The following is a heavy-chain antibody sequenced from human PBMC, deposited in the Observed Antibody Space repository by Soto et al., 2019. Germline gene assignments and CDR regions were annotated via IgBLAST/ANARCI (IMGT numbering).Heavy chain of an antibody. V-gene: IGHV4-59*01. CDR1: GGSIRGYY. CDR2: IYYTGST. Sequence: PSETLSLTCSVSGGSIRGYYWTWIRQPPGKGLEWLGYIYYTGSTKYNPSLKSRVTISADTSNNQLLLKLSSATAADTAVYYCAREVSSYGSTYFDHWGQGTLVTVSS. CDR3: AREVSSYGSTYFDH. J-gene: IGHJ4*02. D-gene: IGHD5-18*01.